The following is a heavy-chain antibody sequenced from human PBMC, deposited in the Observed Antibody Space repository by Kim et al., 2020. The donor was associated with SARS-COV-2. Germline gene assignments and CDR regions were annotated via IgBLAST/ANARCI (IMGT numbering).Heavy chain of an antibody. Sequence: SETLSLTCTVSGGSISSSSYYWGWIRQPPGKGLEWIGSIYYSGSTYYNPSLKSRVTISVDTSKNQFSLKLSSVTAADTAVYYCARMHVDTAMVTGGQFDYWGQGTLVTVSS. J-gene: IGHJ4*02. CDR1: GGSISSSSYY. D-gene: IGHD5-18*01. CDR3: ARMHVDTAMVTGGQFDY. V-gene: IGHV4-39*01. CDR2: IYYSGST.